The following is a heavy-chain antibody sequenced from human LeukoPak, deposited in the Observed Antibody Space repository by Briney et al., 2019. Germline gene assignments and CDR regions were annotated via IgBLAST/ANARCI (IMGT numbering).Heavy chain of an antibody. CDR1: GLTVTDNY. CDR3: ARTNTVYGDFDY. V-gene: IGHV3-53*01. D-gene: IGHD2/OR15-2a*01. J-gene: IGHJ4*02. CDR2: IFPDGRT. Sequence: GGPLRLSCAASGLTVTDNYFSWVRQAPGKGLEWVSVIFPDGRTYHADSVKGHFTISRDRPKNTLLLQMNSLRADDTALYHCARTNTVYGDFDYWGQGILVTVSS.